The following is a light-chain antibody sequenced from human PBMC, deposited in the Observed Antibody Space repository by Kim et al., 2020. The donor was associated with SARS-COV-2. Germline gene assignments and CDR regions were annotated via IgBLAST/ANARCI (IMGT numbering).Light chain of an antibody. CDR3: HHSSSFLLT. V-gene: IGKV6-21*01. J-gene: IGKJ4*01. Sequence: EIVLTQSPDFLSVTPKEKVTITCRASQSIGTSLHWYQQKPDQSPKLLIKYTSQSFSGVPSRFSGGGSGTDFTLTINSLEAEDAATYYCHHSSSFLLTFGGGTKVEI. CDR1: QSIGTS. CDR2: YTS.